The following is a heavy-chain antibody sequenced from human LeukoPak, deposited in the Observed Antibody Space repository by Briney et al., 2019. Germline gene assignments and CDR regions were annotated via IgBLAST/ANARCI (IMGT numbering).Heavy chain of an antibody. CDR1: GGSISSYY. Sequence: SETLSLTCTVSGGSISSYYWSWIRQPAGKGLEWIGRFYTSGSTNYNPSLKSRVTMSVDTSKNQFSLKLSSVTAADTAVYYCARGTYYDFWSGTRETAFDIWGQGTMVTVSS. V-gene: IGHV4-4*07. CDR3: ARGTYYDFWSGTRETAFDI. D-gene: IGHD3-3*01. CDR2: FYTSGST. J-gene: IGHJ3*02.